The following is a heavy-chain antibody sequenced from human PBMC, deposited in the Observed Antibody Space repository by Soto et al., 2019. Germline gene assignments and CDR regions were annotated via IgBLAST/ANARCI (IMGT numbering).Heavy chain of an antibody. V-gene: IGHV4-31*03. Sequence: QVQLQESGPGLVKPSQTLSLTCTVSGGSISSGGYYWSWIRQHPGKGREWIGYIYYSGRTYYNPSLKSRVTLSVDTSKNQFSLKLSSVTAADTAVYYCARDIVVVPAAYDTVGLYYYGMDVWGQGTTVTGSS. D-gene: IGHD2-2*01. J-gene: IGHJ6*02. CDR2: IYYSGRT. CDR3: ARDIVVVPAAYDTVGLYYYGMDV. CDR1: GGSISSGGYY.